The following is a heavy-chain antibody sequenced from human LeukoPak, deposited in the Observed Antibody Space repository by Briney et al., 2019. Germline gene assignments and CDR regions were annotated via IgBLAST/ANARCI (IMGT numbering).Heavy chain of an antibody. V-gene: IGHV3-30*04. CDR2: ISSDGSNK. D-gene: IGHD1-26*01. CDR1: GFIFSTYA. Sequence: GESLKISCEASGFIFSTYAMHWVRQAPGKGLEWLAVISSDGSNKYHVDSVKGRFTISRDNSKDTLYLEMDSVRLGDTAVYYCARDDIIVGATTLDYWGQGTLVTVSS. J-gene: IGHJ4*02. CDR3: ARDDIIVGATTLDY.